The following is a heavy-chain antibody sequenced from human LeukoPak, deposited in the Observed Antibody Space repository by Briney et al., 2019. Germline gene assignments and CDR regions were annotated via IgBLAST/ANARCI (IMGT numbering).Heavy chain of an antibody. CDR3: ASGSYGPYYFDY. CDR1: GFTFSSYG. V-gene: IGHV3-30*03. Sequence: GRSLRLSCAASGFTFSSYGMHWVRQAPGKGLEWVAVISYDGSNKYYADSVKGRFTISRDNSKNTLYLQMNSLRAEDTAVYYCASGSYGPYYFDYWGQGTLVTVSS. J-gene: IGHJ4*02. CDR2: ISYDGSNK. D-gene: IGHD1-26*01.